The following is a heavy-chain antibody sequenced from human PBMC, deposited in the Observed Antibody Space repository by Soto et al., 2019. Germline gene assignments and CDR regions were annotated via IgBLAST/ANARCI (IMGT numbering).Heavy chain of an antibody. V-gene: IGHV3-30-3*01. CDR2: MSHDGNNK. D-gene: IGHD3-10*01. J-gene: IGHJ4*02. CDR1: GFTFSDYS. Sequence: PAGSLRLSCAASGFTFSDYSMHCVRQAPGKGLEWLAIMSHDGNNKYYADSVKGRFTISRDISKSTVYVEMNSLRAEDTAVYYCARSKYSYGSGSHCDYWGQGTQVTVSS. CDR3: ARSKYSYGSGSHCDY.